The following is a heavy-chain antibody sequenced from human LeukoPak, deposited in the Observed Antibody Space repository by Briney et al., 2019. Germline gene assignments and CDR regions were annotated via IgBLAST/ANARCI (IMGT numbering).Heavy chain of an antibody. V-gene: IGHV4-30-2*01. CDR2: IYHSGST. J-gene: IGHJ4*02. CDR1: GGSISSGGYS. D-gene: IGHD1-26*01. Sequence: PSETLSLTCAVSGGSISSGGYSWSWIRQPPGKGLEWIGYIYHSGSTYYNPSLKSRVTISVDTSKNQFSLKLSSVTAADTAVYYCARYRLVGATVGVYFDYWGQGTLVTVSS. CDR3: ARYRLVGATVGVYFDY.